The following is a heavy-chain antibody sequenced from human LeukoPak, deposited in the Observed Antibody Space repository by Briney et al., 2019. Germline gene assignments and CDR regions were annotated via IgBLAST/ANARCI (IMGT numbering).Heavy chain of an antibody. V-gene: IGHV1-2*02. CDR3: ARGYCSSTSCSYFGS. Sequence: GASVKVSCKASGYTFTGYYMHWVRQAPGQGLEWMGWINPNSGGTNYAQKFQGRVTKTRDTSISTAYMELSRLRSDDTAVYYCARGYCSSTSCSYFGSWGQGTLVTVSS. CDR1: GYTFTGYY. D-gene: IGHD2-2*01. CDR2: INPNSGGT. J-gene: IGHJ4*02.